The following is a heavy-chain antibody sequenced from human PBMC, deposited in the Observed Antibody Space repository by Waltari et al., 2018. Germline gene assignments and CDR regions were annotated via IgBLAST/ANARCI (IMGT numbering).Heavy chain of an antibody. CDR1: GDSMNSNYF. Sequence: QLQLQVSGPGLVQPSGTLSLTCVLSGDSMNSNYFWSWVHQSPGKGLAWIGQVDRSGRTNYIPSFASRVIMSLDTSINHFSLNMHSATAADTAVYYCARDRGRGLYLDSWGRGILVSVSP. CDR2: VDRSGRT. J-gene: IGHJ4*02. D-gene: IGHD2-15*01. V-gene: IGHV4-4*02. CDR3: ARDRGRGLYLDS.